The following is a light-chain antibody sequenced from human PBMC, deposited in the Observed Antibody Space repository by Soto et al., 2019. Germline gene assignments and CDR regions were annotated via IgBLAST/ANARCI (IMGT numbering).Light chain of an antibody. CDR3: HRGYTYPRT. Sequence: IQLTQSPSSLSASVGDRVTITCRASQGVRSYLAWFQQRPGKAPNLLSFGASTLQNGVTARFSGGGFGTEFTLTISSLQPEDFATGSCHRGYTYPRTFSQGTKVDIK. CDR2: GAS. V-gene: IGKV1-9*01. J-gene: IGKJ1*01. CDR1: QGVRSY.